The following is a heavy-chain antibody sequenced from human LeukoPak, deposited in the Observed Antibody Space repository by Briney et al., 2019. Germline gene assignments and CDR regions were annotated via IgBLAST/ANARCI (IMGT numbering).Heavy chain of an antibody. D-gene: IGHD1-26*01. J-gene: IGHJ2*01. Sequence: GASVKVSCKASGYTFTTYDINWVRQAAGQRLEWMGWMYPNSGNAGYAQKFQGRVTMSRNTSISTAYMELSSLRSEDTAVYYCARGGSYSNYFYFDLWGRGTLVTVSS. CDR2: MYPNSGNA. CDR3: ARGGSYSNYFYFDL. V-gene: IGHV1-8*01. CDR1: GYTFTTYD.